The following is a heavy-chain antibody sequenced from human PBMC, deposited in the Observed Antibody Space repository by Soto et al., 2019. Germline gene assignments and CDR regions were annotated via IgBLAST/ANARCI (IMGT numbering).Heavy chain of an antibody. CDR3: ARDTYMVTTAVGGYYYYYGMDV. Sequence: ASVKVSCKASGYTFTSYAMHWVRQAPGQRLEWMGWINAGNGNTKYSQKFQGRVTITRDTSASTAYMELSSLSSEETAVYYCARDTYMVTTAVGGYYYYYGMDVWGQGTTVTVSS. D-gene: IGHD4-17*01. CDR1: GYTFTSYA. J-gene: IGHJ6*02. CDR2: INAGNGNT. V-gene: IGHV1-3*01.